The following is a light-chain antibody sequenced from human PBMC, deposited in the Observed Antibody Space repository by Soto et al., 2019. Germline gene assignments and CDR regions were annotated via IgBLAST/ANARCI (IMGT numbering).Light chain of an antibody. CDR1: NSDVGSYNY. CDR2: GVS. J-gene: IGLJ1*01. V-gene: IGLV2-14*01. CDR3: SSYTDSSTL. Sequence: QSALTQPASVSGSPGKSMTISCTGTNSDVGSYNYVSWYQQHPGKDPKLMIYGVSDRPSGISSRFSGSKSGNTASLTSAGLQTEDEADDYCSSYTDSSTLFGTGTKRTFL.